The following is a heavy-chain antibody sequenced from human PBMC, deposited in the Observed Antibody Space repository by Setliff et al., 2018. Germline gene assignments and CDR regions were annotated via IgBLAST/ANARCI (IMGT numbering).Heavy chain of an antibody. CDR2: IYYTGST. D-gene: IGHD3-16*01. V-gene: IGHV4-59*11. CDR1: GFIFSSLW. CDR3: ARALRSPLGGTAFVPVHFDP. J-gene: IGHJ5*02. Sequence: ESLTISCEASGFIFSSLWMSWVRQAPGRGLEWIGYIYYTGSTTYSPSLKSRVTISPDTSKNQFHLTVKSVTEADTAVYYCARALRSPLGGTAFVPVHFDPWGQGILVTVSS.